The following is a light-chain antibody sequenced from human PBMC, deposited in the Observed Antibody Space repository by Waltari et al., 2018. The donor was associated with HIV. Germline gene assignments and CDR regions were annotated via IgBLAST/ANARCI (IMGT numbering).Light chain of an antibody. CDR1: RRILYSSNNQNY. V-gene: IGKV4-1*01. Sequence: DIVMTQSPNSLAVSLGERATINCRSSRRILYSSNNQNYLAWYQQKPGQSPKLLIYWASTRASGVPDRFSGSGSGTNFSLTISSLQSDDVALYYCQQYYTIGPTFGGGTKVE. CDR2: WAS. CDR3: QQYYTIGPT. J-gene: IGKJ4*01.